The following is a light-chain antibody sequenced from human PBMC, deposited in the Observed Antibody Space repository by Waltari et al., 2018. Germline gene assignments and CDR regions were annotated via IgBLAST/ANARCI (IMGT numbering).Light chain of an antibody. CDR2: AVS. CDR1: SSDVGGYNY. CDR3: CSYAGSSTVV. Sequence: QSALTQPASVSGSPGQSITISCPGPSSDVGGYNYVSWYHQPPGKAPKLMIYAVSKRPSGVSNRFSGSKSGNTASLTISGLQAEDEADYYCCSYAGSSTVVFGGGTKLTVL. J-gene: IGLJ2*01. V-gene: IGLV2-23*02.